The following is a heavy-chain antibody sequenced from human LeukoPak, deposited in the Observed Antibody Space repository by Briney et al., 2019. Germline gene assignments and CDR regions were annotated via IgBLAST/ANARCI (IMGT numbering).Heavy chain of an antibody. D-gene: IGHD3-10*01. V-gene: IGHV3-15*01. CDR2: IKNRADGGTT. J-gene: IGHJ4*02. CDR3: TTRKNGYYYGSGSYSYYFDY. CDR1: GFTFSNAW. Sequence: GGSLRLSCAASGFTFSNAWMSWVRQAPGKGLEWVGRIKNRADGGTTDYAAPVKGRFTISRDDSKNTLYLQMNSLKTEDTAVYYCTTRKNGYYYGSGSYSYYFDYWGQGTLVTVSS.